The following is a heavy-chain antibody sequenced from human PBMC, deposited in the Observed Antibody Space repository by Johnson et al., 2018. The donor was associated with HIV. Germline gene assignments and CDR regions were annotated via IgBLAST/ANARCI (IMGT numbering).Heavy chain of an antibody. V-gene: IGHV3-66*01. D-gene: IGHD6-19*01. J-gene: IGHJ3*02. Sequence: MQLVESGGGVVRPGGSLRLSCAASGFTVSTNSMSWVRQAPGKGLEWVSVIYSGDNTLYADSVKGRFIVSRDNSKNTLYVQMNSLRAEDTAVYYCAGGVAVAFDIWGPGTMVTVSS. CDR2: IYSGDNT. CDR3: AGGVAVAFDI. CDR1: GFTVSTNS.